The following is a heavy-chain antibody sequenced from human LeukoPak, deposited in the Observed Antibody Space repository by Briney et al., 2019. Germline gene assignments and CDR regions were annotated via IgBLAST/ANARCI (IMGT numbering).Heavy chain of an antibody. D-gene: IGHD1-26*01. V-gene: IGHV3-23*01. CDR1: GFTFSSYA. J-gene: IGHJ3*02. CDR3: AKDRYSGSQPNDAFDI. Sequence: GGSLRLSCAASGFTFSSYAMSWVRQAPGRGLEWVSAISGSGGSTYYADSVKGRFTISRDNSKNTLYLQMNSLRAEDTAVYYCAKDRYSGSQPNDAFDIWGQGTMVTVSS. CDR2: ISGSGGST.